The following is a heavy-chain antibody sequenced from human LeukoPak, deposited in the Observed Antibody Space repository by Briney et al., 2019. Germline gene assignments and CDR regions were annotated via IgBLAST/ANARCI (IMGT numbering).Heavy chain of an antibody. Sequence: PGGSLRLSCAASGFTFSSNSMNWVRQAPGKGLEWVSSISRSSSYIYYADSVKGRFTISRDNAKNSLYLQMNSLRAEDTAVYYCARGLVATQRGYYYYMDVWGKGTTVTVSS. J-gene: IGHJ6*03. CDR3: ARGLVATQRGYYYYMDV. D-gene: IGHD5-12*01. CDR1: GFTFSSNS. V-gene: IGHV3-21*01. CDR2: ISRSSSYI.